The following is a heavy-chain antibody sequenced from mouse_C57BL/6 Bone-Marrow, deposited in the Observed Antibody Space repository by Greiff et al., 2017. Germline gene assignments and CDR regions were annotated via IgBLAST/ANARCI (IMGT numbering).Heavy chain of an antibody. CDR1: GYTFTSYG. CDR2: IYPRSGNT. J-gene: IGHJ2*01. CDR3: ARSTTVVATDFDY. D-gene: IGHD1-1*01. Sequence: QVQLQQSGAELARPGVSVKLSCKASGYTFTSYGISWVKQRTGQGLEWIGEIYPRSGNTYYNEKFKGKATLTADKSSSTAYMELRSLTSEDSAVYFCARSTTVVATDFDYWGQGTTLTVSS. V-gene: IGHV1-81*01.